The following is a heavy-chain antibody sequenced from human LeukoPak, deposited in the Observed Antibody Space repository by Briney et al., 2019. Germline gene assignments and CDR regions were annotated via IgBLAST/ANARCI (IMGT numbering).Heavy chain of an antibody. J-gene: IGHJ5*02. CDR2: IYTSGST. D-gene: IGHD3-22*01. Sequence: PSETLSLTCTVSGGSISSYYWSWIRQPAGKGLEWIGRIYTSGSTNYNPSLKSRVTMSVDTSKNQFSLKLSSVTAADTAVYYCARSARDRTYYYDSSGYPTNLNWFDPWGQGTLVTVSS. CDR3: ARSARDRTYYYDSSGYPTNLNWFDP. CDR1: GGSISSYY. V-gene: IGHV4-4*07.